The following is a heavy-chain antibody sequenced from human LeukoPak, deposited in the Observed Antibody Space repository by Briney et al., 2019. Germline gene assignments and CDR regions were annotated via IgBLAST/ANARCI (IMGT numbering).Heavy chain of an antibody. CDR3: ASESRQLGN. J-gene: IGHJ4*02. Sequence: SETLSHTCTVSGASISSLYWSWIRQPPGRGLEWIGFISNSGSPTYNPSLNSRVTISQDTSKNQFSLKVNYVTAADTAVYYCASESRQLGNWGQGTLVTVSS. V-gene: IGHV4-59*01. D-gene: IGHD7-27*01. CDR2: ISNSGSP. CDR1: GASISSLY.